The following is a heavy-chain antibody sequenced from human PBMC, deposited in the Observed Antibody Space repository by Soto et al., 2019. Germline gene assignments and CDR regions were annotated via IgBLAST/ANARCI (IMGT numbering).Heavy chain of an antibody. CDR2: IFYSGST. CDR3: ARVFGTTGLHFYGLDD. J-gene: IGHJ6*02. CDR1: GDSISNYY. Sequence: SETLSLTCTGAGDSISNYYWSWIRQPPRKGLEWIGYIFYSGSTNSNPSLKSRVTISVDTSKNQFSLKLSSVTAADTAVYYCARVFGTTGLHFYGLDDWGQGTTVTVSS. V-gene: IGHV4-59*01. D-gene: IGHD3-16*01.